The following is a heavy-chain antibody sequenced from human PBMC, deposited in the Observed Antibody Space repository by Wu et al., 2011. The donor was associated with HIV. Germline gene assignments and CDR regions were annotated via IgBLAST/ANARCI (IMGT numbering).Heavy chain of an antibody. CDR2: INPEDADT. J-gene: IGHJ2*01. CDR3: ARDGSYGHWYLDL. CDR1: GYTFTDYY. Sequence: EVQMVQSGAEVKRPGTAVKISCKVSGYTFTDYYMHWVRQAPGGALEWMGLINPEDADTLYAQKFLDTLIITADESTSTAYMELSNVRSEDTAVYYCARDGSYGHWYLDLWGRGTLVTVSS. D-gene: IGHD5-18*01. V-gene: IGHV1-69-2*01.